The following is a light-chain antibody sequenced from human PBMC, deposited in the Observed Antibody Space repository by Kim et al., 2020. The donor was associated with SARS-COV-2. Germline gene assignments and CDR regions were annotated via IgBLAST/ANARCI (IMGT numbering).Light chain of an antibody. J-gene: IGLJ2*01. CDR1: KLGDKY. CDR2: QDS. Sequence: SYELTQPPSVSVSPGQTASITCSGDKLGDKYACWYQQKPGQSPVVVIYQDSKRPSGIPERFSGSNSGNTATLTISGTQAMDEADYYCQAWDSSTAHVVFG. V-gene: IGLV3-1*01. CDR3: QAWDSSTAHVV.